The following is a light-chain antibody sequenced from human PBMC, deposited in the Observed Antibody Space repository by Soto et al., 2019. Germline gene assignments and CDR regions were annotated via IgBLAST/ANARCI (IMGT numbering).Light chain of an antibody. Sequence: DIQMTQSPSSLSASVGDRVTITCRASQGCRDSLAWFRQIPGRAPKSLISSESNLQRGVPARFSGRVSGTDFTLTITNLQPEDFATYYCQQYDRYPHTFGQGTKLQLK. V-gene: IGKV1-16*01. CDR3: QQYDRYPHT. J-gene: IGKJ2*01. CDR1: QGCRDS. CDR2: SES.